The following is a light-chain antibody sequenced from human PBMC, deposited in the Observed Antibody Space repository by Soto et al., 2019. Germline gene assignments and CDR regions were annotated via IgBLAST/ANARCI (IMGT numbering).Light chain of an antibody. CDR2: GAS. V-gene: IGKV3-15*01. Sequence: EIVMTQSPGTLSVSPWERATLSCRASQSVSSSLAWYQQKPGQAPRLLIYGASTRATGIPARFSGSGSGTEFTLTISSLQSEDFAVYYCQQYNTWPPVTFGQGTKVDIK. J-gene: IGKJ1*01. CDR1: QSVSSS. CDR3: QQYNTWPPVT.